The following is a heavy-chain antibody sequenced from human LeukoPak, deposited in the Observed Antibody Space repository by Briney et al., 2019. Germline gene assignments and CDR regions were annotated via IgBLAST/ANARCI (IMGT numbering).Heavy chain of an antibody. CDR3: ATLLTGGPWG. V-gene: IGHV3-48*04. CDR2: ISTSGTTI. CDR1: GFTFSSYG. Sequence: GGSLRLSCAASGFTFSSYGMYWVRQAPGKGLEWVLYISTSGTTIYYADSVKGRFTISRDNAKNSLYLQMNSLRAEDTAVYYCATLLTGGPWGWGQGTLVTVSS. J-gene: IGHJ4*02. D-gene: IGHD2-8*02.